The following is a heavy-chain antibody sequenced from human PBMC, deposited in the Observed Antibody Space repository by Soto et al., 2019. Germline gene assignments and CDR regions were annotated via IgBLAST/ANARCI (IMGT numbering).Heavy chain of an antibody. Sequence: GGSLRLSCAASGFTFSDYSMNWVRQSPGKGLEWVSSISSRSDYIYYADSVKGRFTISRDNAKNSLYLQMNSLRAEDTAVYYCERDPSPGGPGPWGQGTLVTVSS. CDR3: ERDPSPGGPGP. V-gene: IGHV3-21*01. CDR1: GFTFSDYS. CDR2: ISSRSDYI. D-gene: IGHD3-10*01. J-gene: IGHJ4*02.